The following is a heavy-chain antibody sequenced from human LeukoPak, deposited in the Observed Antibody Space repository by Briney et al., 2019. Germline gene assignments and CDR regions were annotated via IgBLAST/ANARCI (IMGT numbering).Heavy chain of an antibody. CDR1: GFTFSNAW. D-gene: IGHD3-22*01. Sequence: GGSLRLSCAASGFTFSNAWMSWVRQAPGKGLEWVGRIKSKTDGGTTDYAAPVKGRFTISRDDSKNTLYLQMNSLKNEDTAVYYCTTDDYYDSSGYYSDYWGQGTLVTVSS. CDR3: TTDDYYDSSGYYSDY. V-gene: IGHV3-15*01. CDR2: IKSKTDGGTT. J-gene: IGHJ4*02.